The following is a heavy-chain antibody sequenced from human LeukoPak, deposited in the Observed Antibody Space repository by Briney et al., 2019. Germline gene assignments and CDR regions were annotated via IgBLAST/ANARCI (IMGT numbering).Heavy chain of an antibody. CDR3: AKQAADIVVVTAGMDV. V-gene: IGHV3-23*01. Sequence: GESLRLSCAASGFTFSSYAMSWDRQAPGKGLEWVSAISGSGGSTYYADSVKGRFTISRDNSKNTLYLQMNSLRAEDTAVYYCAKQAADIVVVTAGMDVWGQGTTVTVSS. CDR1: GFTFSSYA. J-gene: IGHJ6*02. CDR2: ISGSGGST. D-gene: IGHD2-21*02.